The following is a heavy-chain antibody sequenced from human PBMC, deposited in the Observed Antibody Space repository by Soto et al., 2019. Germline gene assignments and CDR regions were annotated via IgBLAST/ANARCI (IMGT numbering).Heavy chain of an antibody. V-gene: IGHV3-74*01. CDR3: ARERTSKGGMDV. CDR1: GFTFSNDW. Sequence: GGSLRLSCAASGFTFSNDWMNWVRQGPGKGLEWVSRIISGGSRVSYADSVKGRFTIARDNAKNTLYLEMHSLTAEDTAVYYCARERTSKGGMDVWGQGTTV. J-gene: IGHJ6*02. CDR2: IISGGSRV.